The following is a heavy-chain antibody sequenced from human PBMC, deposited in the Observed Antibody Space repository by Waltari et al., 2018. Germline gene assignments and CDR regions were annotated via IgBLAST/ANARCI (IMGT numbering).Heavy chain of an antibody. J-gene: IGHJ4*02. D-gene: IGHD1-1*01. CDR1: GFSLSTYA. CDR2: TSPDEFNK. CDR3: ARGGSDRAPLDY. Sequence: QVQLVESGGGVVQSGRSLRLSCAASGFSLSTYAVHWVRQAQGKGLEWVGVTSPDEFNKYYADSVQGRFTISRDRSLQMSALRSEDTAVYYCARGGSDRAPLDYWGRGTLVTVSS. V-gene: IGHV3-30*15.